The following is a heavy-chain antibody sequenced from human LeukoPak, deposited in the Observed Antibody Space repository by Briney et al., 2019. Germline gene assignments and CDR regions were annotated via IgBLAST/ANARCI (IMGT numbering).Heavy chain of an antibody. CDR1: GFTFSSYA. CDR3: ARQVVPAENWFDP. Sequence: GGPLRLSCAASGFTFSSYAMSWVRQAPGKGLEWVAVISYDGSNKYYADSVKGRFTISRDNSKNTLYLQMNSLRAEDTAVYYCARQVVPAENWFDPWGQGTLVTVSS. J-gene: IGHJ5*02. CDR2: ISYDGSNK. V-gene: IGHV3-30-3*01. D-gene: IGHD2-2*01.